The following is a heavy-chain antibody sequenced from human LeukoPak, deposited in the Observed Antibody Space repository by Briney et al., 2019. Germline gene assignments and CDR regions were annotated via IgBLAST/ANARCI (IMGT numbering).Heavy chain of an antibody. D-gene: IGHD3-9*01. CDR3: ARDRGYDILTGSPMGRFDP. V-gene: IGHV3-48*03. CDR2: ISSGGDTT. J-gene: IGHJ5*02. CDR1: GFTFSIYE. Sequence: PGGSLRLSCAVSGFTFSIYEMNWVRQAPGKGLECISYISSGGDTTYYADSVKGRFTISRDNSKNTLYLQMNSLRAEDTAVYYCARDRGYDILTGSPMGRFDPWGQGTLVTVSS.